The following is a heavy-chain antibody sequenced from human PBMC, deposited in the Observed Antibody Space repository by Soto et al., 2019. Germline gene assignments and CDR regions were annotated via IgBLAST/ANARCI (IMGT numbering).Heavy chain of an antibody. D-gene: IGHD2-15*01. J-gene: IGHJ5*01. CDR3: AKEGNGGSSLDS. CDR2: ISWDGGSI. CDR1: GFKFDDYM. V-gene: IGHV3-43*01. Sequence: PGGSLRLSCEASGFKFDDYMMHWVRQAPGKGLEWISLISWDGGSIDYADSIKGRFTVSRDNSKTSLYLHMHSLTPDDTALYFCAKEGNGGSSLDSWGQGTLVTVSS.